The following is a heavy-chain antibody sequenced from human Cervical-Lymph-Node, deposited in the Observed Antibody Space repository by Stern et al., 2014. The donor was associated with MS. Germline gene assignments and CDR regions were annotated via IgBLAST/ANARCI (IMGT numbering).Heavy chain of an antibody. Sequence: VQLVESGAEVKKPGASVKISCKAPGYKFTNYYIHWMRQAPGQGPEWMGMINPSGDSTTYAQKFQGRVTMTRDTSTSTVYMELSRLRSEDAAVYYCASGRLGYWGQGTKVTVSS. CDR3: ASGRLGY. V-gene: IGHV1-46*01. CDR2: INPSGDST. J-gene: IGHJ4*02. CDR1: GYKFTNYY.